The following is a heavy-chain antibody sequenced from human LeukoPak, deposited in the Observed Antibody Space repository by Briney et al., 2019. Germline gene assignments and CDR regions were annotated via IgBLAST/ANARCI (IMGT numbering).Heavy chain of an antibody. CDR3: ARVYYSNSYDYWYFDL. CDR2: IFYSGST. V-gene: IGHV4-59*01. J-gene: IGHJ2*01. D-gene: IGHD6-13*01. Sequence: GSLRLSCAASGFTFSSYSMNWVRQAPGKGLEWIGYIFYSGSTNYNPSLKSRVTISVDTSKNQFSLKLSSVTAADTAVYYCARVYYSNSYDYWYFDLWGRGTLVTVSS. CDR1: GFTFSSYS.